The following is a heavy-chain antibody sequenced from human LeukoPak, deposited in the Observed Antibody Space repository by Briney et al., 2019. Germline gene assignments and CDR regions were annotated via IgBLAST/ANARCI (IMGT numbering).Heavy chain of an antibody. CDR1: GDSVSRSSYY. D-gene: IGHD3-22*01. CDR3: ARYLDSTGSFDF. V-gene: IGHV4-61*01. Sequence: SETLSLTCTVSGDSVSRSSYYWTWIRQPPGKGLEWIGYIYYIGSTNYNPSLKSRLTMSVDTSKNQFSLRLSSVIAADTAVYYCARYLDSTGSFDFWGQGTLVTVSS. CDR2: IYYIGST. J-gene: IGHJ4*02.